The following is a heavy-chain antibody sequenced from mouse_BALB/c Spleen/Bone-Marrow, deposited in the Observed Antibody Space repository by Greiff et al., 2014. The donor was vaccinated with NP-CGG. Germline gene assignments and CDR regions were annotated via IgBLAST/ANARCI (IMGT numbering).Heavy chain of an antibody. CDR1: GSSLTNYG. Sequence: QVQLKESGPGLVAPSQSLSITCTVSGSSLTNYGVHWVRQPPGKGLEWLGVIWAGGSTNYNSALMSRLSISKDNSKSQVFLQMNSLQTDDTAMYYCAREGGTGFASWGQGTLVTVSA. CDR3: AREGGTGFAS. V-gene: IGHV2-9*02. CDR2: IWAGGST. J-gene: IGHJ3*01. D-gene: IGHD4-1*01.